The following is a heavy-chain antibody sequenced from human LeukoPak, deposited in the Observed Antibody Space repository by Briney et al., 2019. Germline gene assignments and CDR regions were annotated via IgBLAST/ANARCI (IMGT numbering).Heavy chain of an antibody. Sequence: SETLSLTCTVSGGSISSGGYYWSWIRQHPGKGLEWIGYIYYSGSTYYNPSLKSRVTISVDTSKNQFSLKLSSVTAADTAVYYCARGIRLGELSLEPYFDYWGQGTLVTVSS. CDR3: ARGIRLGELSLEPYFDY. V-gene: IGHV4-31*03. D-gene: IGHD3-16*02. CDR2: IYYSGST. J-gene: IGHJ4*02. CDR1: GGSISSGGYY.